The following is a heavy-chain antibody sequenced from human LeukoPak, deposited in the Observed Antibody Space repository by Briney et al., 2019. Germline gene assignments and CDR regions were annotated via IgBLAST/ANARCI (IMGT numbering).Heavy chain of an antibody. V-gene: IGHV3-23*01. CDR1: GFTFSSYA. CDR2: ISGSGGST. D-gene: IGHD2-2*01. J-gene: IGHJ5*02. CDR3: AKDQNVVVPAAGCRFDP. Sequence: GGSLRLSCAASGFTFSSYAMSWVRQAPGKGLEWVSAISGSGGSTYYADSVKGRFTISRDNSKNTLYLQMNSLRAKDTAVYYCAKDQNVVVPAAGCRFDPWGQGTLVTVSS.